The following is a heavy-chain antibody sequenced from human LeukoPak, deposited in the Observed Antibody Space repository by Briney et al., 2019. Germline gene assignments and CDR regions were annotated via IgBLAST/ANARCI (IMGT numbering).Heavy chain of an antibody. V-gene: IGHV3-7*03. CDR1: GFTFTSYW. CDR3: ARGPGYDSSADAFDI. CDR2: IKQDGSEK. J-gene: IGHJ3*02. Sequence: GGSLRLSCAASGFTFTSYWMSWVRQAPGKGLEWVANIKQDGSEKYYVDPVKGRFTISRDNAKNSLYLQMNSLRAEDTAVYYCARGPGYDSSADAFDIWGQGTMVTVSS. D-gene: IGHD3-22*01.